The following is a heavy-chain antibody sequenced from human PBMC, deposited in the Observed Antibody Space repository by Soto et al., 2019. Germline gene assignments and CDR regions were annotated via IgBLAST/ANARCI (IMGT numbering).Heavy chain of an antibody. J-gene: IGHJ4*02. Sequence: EVQLLESGGGLVQPGGSLRLSCAASGFTFSSYAMLWVRQAPGKGLEWVSAISGSGGSTYYADSVKGRYTISRDNSKNTLYLQMNSLRDEATAVYYCAKGVVVPAAADYWGQGTLVTGSS. CDR2: ISGSGGST. D-gene: IGHD2-2*01. CDR3: AKGVVVPAAADY. V-gene: IGHV3-23*01. CDR1: GFTFSSYA.